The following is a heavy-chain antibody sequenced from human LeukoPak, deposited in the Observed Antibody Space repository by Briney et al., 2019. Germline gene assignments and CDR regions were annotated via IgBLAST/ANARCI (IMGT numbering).Heavy chain of an antibody. J-gene: IGHJ2*01. CDR1: GFTFSKDD. CDR2: IGVTGDT. V-gene: IGHV3-13*01. D-gene: IGHD2-15*01. CDR3: TKEFCGSRAACAGGSYYDF. Sequence: PGGSPRLSCAASGFTFSKDDFHWVRQAPGKGLEWVAAIGVTGDTYYADSVKGRFTISREDAANSLYLQMRSLGAGDTALYYCTKEFCGSRAACAGGSYYDFGGRGARVTVSS.